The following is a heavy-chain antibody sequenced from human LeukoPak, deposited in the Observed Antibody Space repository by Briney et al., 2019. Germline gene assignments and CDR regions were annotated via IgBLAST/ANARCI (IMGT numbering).Heavy chain of an antibody. CDR2: ISAYNGNT. J-gene: IGHJ4*02. CDR1: GGTFSSYA. D-gene: IGHD6-19*01. V-gene: IGHV1-18*01. CDR3: ARAPFVAWVAAGFDY. Sequence: GASVKVSCKASGGTFSSYAISWVRQAPGQGLEWMGWISAYNGNTNYAQKLQGRVTMTTDTSTSTAYMELRSLRSDDTAVYYCARAPFVAWVAAGFDYWGQGTLVTVSS.